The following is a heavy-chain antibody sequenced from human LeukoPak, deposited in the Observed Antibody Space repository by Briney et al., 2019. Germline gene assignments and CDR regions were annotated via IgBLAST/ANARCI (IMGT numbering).Heavy chain of an antibody. D-gene: IGHD2-15*01. CDR3: AKRGGTESFYYYYYMDV. Sequence: TGGSLRLSCAASGSTFSTYWMNWYRQAPGKGLEWVGNINQDASEINYVDSVRGRFTISRDNAKNSLHLQMNSLRAEDTAEYYCAKRGGTESFYYYYYMDVWGKGTTVTVSS. J-gene: IGHJ6*03. V-gene: IGHV3-7*03. CDR1: GSTFSTYW. CDR2: INQDASEI.